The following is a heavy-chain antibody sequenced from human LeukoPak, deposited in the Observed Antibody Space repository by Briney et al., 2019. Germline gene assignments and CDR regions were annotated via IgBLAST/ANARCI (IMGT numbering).Heavy chain of an antibody. CDR1: GGSFSGYY. CDR3: ARGRGYNS. V-gene: IGHV4-34*01. Sequence: TSETLSLTCAVYGGSFSGYYWSWIRRPPGKGLEWIGEINHSGSTNYNPSLKSRVTISVDTSKNQFSLKLSSVTAADTAVYYCARGRGYNSWGQGTLVTVSS. D-gene: IGHD5-24*01. CDR2: INHSGST. J-gene: IGHJ5*02.